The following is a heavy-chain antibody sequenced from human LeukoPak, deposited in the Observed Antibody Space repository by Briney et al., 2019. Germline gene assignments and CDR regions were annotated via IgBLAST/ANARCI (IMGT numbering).Heavy chain of an antibody. CDR3: ARWTGLSDAFDI. J-gene: IGHJ3*02. Sequence: SQTLSLTCTVSGGSISSCDYYWSWIRQPPGKGLEWIGYIYYSGSTYYNPSLKSRVTISVDTSKNQFSLKLSSVTAADTAVYYCARWTGLSDAFDIWGQGTMVTVSS. V-gene: IGHV4-30-4*08. D-gene: IGHD3/OR15-3a*01. CDR1: GGSISSCDYY. CDR2: IYYSGST.